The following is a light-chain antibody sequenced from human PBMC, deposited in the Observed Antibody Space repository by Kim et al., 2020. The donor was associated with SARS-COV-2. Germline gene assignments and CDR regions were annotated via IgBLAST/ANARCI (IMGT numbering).Light chain of an antibody. J-gene: IGKJ5*01. V-gene: IGKV3-15*01. CDR3: QQYAYWRA. CDR2: GAS. Sequence: SRSPAERATLSCRASQSISRSLAWYQQKPGHAPRVLIYGASARATGIPARFSGSGSGTESTLTISNLQSEDFAVYYCQQYAYWRAFGQGTRLEIK. CDR1: QSISRS.